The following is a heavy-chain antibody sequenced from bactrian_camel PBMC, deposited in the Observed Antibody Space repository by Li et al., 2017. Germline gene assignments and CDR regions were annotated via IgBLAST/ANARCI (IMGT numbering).Heavy chain of an antibody. J-gene: IGHJ7*01. Sequence: VQLVESGGGSAQAGGSLRLSCAASGFTFDDYTMAWIRQAPGKGLEWVSSIARDGGTTYYADAKKGRFTISRDNAKNTPYLQMNSLNTEDTAIYYCTRDVAGNYYGLDYWGEGTQVTVS. CDR1: GFTFDDYT. D-gene: IGHD6*01. CDR2: IARDGGTT. V-gene: IGHV3-1*01.